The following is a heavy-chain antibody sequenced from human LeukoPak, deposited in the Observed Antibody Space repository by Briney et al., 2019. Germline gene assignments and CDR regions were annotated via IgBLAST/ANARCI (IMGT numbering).Heavy chain of an antibody. J-gene: IGHJ6*02. CDR3: ASSGKDYYDSSRSGMDV. V-gene: IGHV1-69*13. D-gene: IGHD3-22*01. CDR2: IIPIFGTA. Sequence: GASVKVSCKASGYTFTSYGISWVRQAPGQGLEWMGGIIPIFGTANYAQKFQGRVTITADESTSTAYMELSSLRSEDTAVYYCASSGKDYYDSSRSGMDVWGQGTTVTVSS. CDR1: GYTFTSYG.